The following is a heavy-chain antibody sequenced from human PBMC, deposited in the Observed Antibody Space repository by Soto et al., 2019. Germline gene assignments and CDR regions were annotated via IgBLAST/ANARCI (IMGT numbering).Heavy chain of an antibody. CDR1: GFTFSSYG. J-gene: IGHJ6*02. CDR3: ARHLGYCSSTSCPDPYYYYGMDV. D-gene: IGHD2-2*01. Sequence: QVQLVESGGGVVQPGRSLRLSCAASGFTFSSYGMHWVRQAPGKGLEWVAVIWYDGSNKYYADSVKGRFTISRDNSKNTLYLQMNSLRAEDEAVYYCARHLGYCSSTSCPDPYYYYGMDVWGQGTTVTVSS. V-gene: IGHV3-33*01. CDR2: IWYDGSNK.